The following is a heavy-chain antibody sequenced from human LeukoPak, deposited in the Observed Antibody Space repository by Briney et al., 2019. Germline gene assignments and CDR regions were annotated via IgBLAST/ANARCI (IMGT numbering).Heavy chain of an antibody. CDR2: ISRNSRYI. J-gene: IGHJ4*02. V-gene: IGHV3-21*06. CDR1: GFSFSTYS. CDR3: ARDTYGSGSYYNAPLDY. Sequence: GGSLRLSCAASGFSFSTYSMNWVRQAPGKGLEWVSSISRNSRYIYYADSMRGRFTISRDNAKNSLYLQLNSLRAEDTAVYYCARDTYGSGSYYNAPLDYWGQGILVTVSS. D-gene: IGHD3-10*01.